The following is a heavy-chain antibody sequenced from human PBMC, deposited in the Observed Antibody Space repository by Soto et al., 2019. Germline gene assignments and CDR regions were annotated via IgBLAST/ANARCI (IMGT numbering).Heavy chain of an antibody. CDR1: GGFISGYY. J-gene: IGHJ4*02. CDR2: IYYSGGT. Sequence: SETLSLTCSVSGGFISGYYWSWIRQPPGKGLEWIGYIYYSGGTNHNPSLKSRVTISVDTSQNQFSLKLSSVTAADTAVYYCARWFYYDSSGYPDYWGQGTLVTASS. D-gene: IGHD3-22*01. CDR3: ARWFYYDSSGYPDY. V-gene: IGHV4-59*01.